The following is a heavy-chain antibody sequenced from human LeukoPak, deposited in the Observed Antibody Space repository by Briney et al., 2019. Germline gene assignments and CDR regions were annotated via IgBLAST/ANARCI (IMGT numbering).Heavy chain of an antibody. CDR3: ASPSLGSHYYYYMDV. V-gene: IGHV4-39*07. CDR1: GGSISSSSYY. D-gene: IGHD3-10*01. J-gene: IGHJ6*03. Sequence: SETLSLTCTVSGGSISSSSYYWGWIRQPPGKGLEWIGSIYYSGSTYYNPSLKSRVTISVDTSKNQFSLKLSSVTAADTAVYYCASPSLGSHYYYYMDVWGKGTTVTVSS. CDR2: IYYSGST.